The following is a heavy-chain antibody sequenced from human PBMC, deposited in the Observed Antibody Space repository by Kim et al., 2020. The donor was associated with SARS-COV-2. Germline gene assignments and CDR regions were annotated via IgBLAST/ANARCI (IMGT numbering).Heavy chain of an antibody. J-gene: IGHJ4*02. CDR2: IYYSGST. CDR3: ARQRVGAFDY. CDR1: GGSISSSSYY. D-gene: IGHD1-26*01. V-gene: IGHV4-39*01. Sequence: SETLSLTCTVSGGSISSSSYYWGWIRQPPGKGLEWIGSIYYSGSTYHNPSLKSRVTISVDTSKNQFSLKLSSVTAADTAVYYCARQRVGAFDYWGQGTLVTVSS.